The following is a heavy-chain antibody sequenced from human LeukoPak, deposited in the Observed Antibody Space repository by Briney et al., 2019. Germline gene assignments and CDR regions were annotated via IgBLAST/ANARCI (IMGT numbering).Heavy chain of an antibody. Sequence: ASVKVSCKASGYTFTSYDINWVRQATGQGLEWMGWMNPNSGNTGYAQKFQGRVTMTRNTSISTAYMELSSLRSEDTAVYYCARGSYTCYYYYYGMDVWGQGTTVTVSS. D-gene: IGHD3-10*01. V-gene: IGHV1-8*01. J-gene: IGHJ6*02. CDR3: ARGSYTCYYYYYGMDV. CDR2: MNPNSGNT. CDR1: GYTFTSYD.